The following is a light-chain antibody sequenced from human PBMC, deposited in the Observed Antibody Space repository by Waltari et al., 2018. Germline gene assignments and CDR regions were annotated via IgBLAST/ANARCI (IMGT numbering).Light chain of an antibody. CDR2: GAS. V-gene: IGKV3-15*01. CDR3: HQYNKWPLWS. J-gene: IGKJ1*01. CDR1: QGVDSN. Sequence: VMTQSPVTLSVSLGERATLSCRASQGVDSNLAWYQRKPGQPPRLLIFGASTRATGVPARFSGSGSGTEFTLIIDSLQSDDFAVYYCHQYNKWPLWSFGQGTKV.